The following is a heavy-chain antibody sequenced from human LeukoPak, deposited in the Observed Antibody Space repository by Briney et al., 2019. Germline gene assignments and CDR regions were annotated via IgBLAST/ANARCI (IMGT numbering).Heavy chain of an antibody. CDR3: ARGPAAPDY. CDR2: IYYSGST. D-gene: IGHD2-2*01. J-gene: IGHJ4*02. Sequence: KPSETLSLTCTVSGGSISSYYWSWIRQPPGKGLEWIGYIYYSGSTNYNPSLKSRVTISVDTSKNQFSLKLSSVTAADTAVYYCARGPAAPDYWGQGTLVTVSS. V-gene: IGHV4-59*01. CDR1: GGSISSYY.